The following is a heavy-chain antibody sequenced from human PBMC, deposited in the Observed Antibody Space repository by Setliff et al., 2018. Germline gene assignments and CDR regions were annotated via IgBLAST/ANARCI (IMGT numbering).Heavy chain of an antibody. Sequence: GGSLRLSCAASGFTFSSYGMHWVRQAPGKGLEWVAFIRYDGSNKYYADSVKGRFTISRDNSKNTLDLQRNSLRAEYTAVYYFAKDQPYYYILTGYYSVWYFDLWGRGTLVTVSS. CDR2: IRYDGSNK. J-gene: IGHJ2*01. D-gene: IGHD3-9*01. V-gene: IGHV3-30*02. CDR1: GFTFSSYG. CDR3: AKDQPYYYILTGYYSVWYFDL.